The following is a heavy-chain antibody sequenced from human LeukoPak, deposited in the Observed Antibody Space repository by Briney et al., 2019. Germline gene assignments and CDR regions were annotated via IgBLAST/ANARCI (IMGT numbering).Heavy chain of an antibody. CDR1: GGSISSSSYY. J-gene: IGHJ4*02. V-gene: IGHV4-39*01. CDR3: ARHATGMGYDILTGYYTPYYFDY. Sequence: PSETLSLTCTVSGGSISSSSYYWGWIRQPPGKGLEWIGSIYYSGSTYYNPSLKSRVTISVDTSKNQFSLKLSSVTAADTAVYYCARHATGMGYDILTGYYTPYYFDYWGQGTLVTVSS. D-gene: IGHD3-9*01. CDR2: IYYSGST.